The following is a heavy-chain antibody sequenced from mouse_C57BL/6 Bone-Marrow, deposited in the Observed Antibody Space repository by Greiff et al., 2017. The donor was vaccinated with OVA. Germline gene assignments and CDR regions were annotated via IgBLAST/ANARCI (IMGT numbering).Heavy chain of an antibody. CDR3: ARHNGRKPYWYFDV. CDR1: EYEFPSHD. J-gene: IGHJ1*03. V-gene: IGHV5-2*01. Sequence: EVKLMESGGGLVQPGESLKLSCESNEYEFPSHDMSWVRKTPEKRLELVAAINRDGGSTYYPDTMERRFIISRDNTKKTPYLQMSSLRSEDTSLYYCARHNGRKPYWYFDVWGTGTTVTVSS. CDR2: INRDGGST. D-gene: IGHD1-1*01.